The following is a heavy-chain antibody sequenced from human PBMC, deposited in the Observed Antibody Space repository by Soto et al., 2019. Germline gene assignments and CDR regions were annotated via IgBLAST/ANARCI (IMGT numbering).Heavy chain of an antibody. J-gene: IGHJ5*02. CDR3: ARRDFWSGYNWFDP. CDR2: ISGSGGST. V-gene: IGHV3-23*01. CDR1: GFTFSSYA. Sequence: GGSLRLSCAASGFTFSSYAMSWFRQAPGKGLEWVSAISGSGGSTYYADSVKGRFTISRENAKNSLYLQMNSLRAEDTAVYYCARRDFWSGYNWFDPWGQGTLVTVSS. D-gene: IGHD3-3*01.